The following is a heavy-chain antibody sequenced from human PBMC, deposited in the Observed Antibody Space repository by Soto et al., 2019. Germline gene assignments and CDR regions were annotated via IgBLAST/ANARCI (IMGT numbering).Heavy chain of an antibody. CDR2: IDGSGGAT. J-gene: IGHJ5*01. Sequence: VQVLDSGGGLVQPGGSLRLSWAASGFPFSSTDMSWVRQAPGKGLEWVSTIDGSGGATYYADSVRGRFTISRDNSKNTVYLQMSSLRADDTAVYYCAKNSGWFNSWGQGTLVTVSS. V-gene: IGHV3-23*01. CDR1: GFPFSSTD. CDR3: AKNSGWFNS. D-gene: IGHD3-10*01.